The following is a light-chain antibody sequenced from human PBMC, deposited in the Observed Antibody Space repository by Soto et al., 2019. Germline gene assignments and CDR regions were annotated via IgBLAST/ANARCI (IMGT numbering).Light chain of an antibody. CDR3: CSYAGSSSWV. J-gene: IGLJ3*02. Sequence: QSALPQPASVSGSPGQSITISCTGTSSDVGSYNLVSWYQQHPGKAPKLMIYVGSERPSGVSNRFSGSKSGNTASLTISGLQAEDEADYYCCSYAGSSSWVFGGGTKLTVL. V-gene: IGLV2-23*01. CDR1: SSDVGSYNL. CDR2: VGS.